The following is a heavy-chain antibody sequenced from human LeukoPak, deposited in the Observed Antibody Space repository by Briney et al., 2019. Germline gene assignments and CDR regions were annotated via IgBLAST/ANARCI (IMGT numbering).Heavy chain of an antibody. D-gene: IGHD3-10*01. CDR1: GLTFSSHS. CDR2: FGTRSSSI. CDR3: NNREF. J-gene: IGHJ4*02. Sequence: GGSLRLSCAASGLTFSSHSMNWVRQAPGKGLEWVSSFGTRSSSIYYADSVKGRFTISRDNARNSLYLQMNSLKTEDTAVYYCNNREFWGQGTLVTVSS. V-gene: IGHV3-21*03.